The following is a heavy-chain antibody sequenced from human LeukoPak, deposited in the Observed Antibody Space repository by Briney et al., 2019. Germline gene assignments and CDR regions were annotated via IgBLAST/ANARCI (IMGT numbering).Heavy chain of an antibody. CDR2: ISGSGGST. V-gene: IGHV3-23*01. D-gene: IGHD6-13*01. J-gene: IGHJ4*02. CDR1: GXTFSSYA. CDR3: AKSNGSSSYLFDY. Sequence: PGRCLRLSCAASGXTFSSYAVSWVRQAPGKGLEWVWAISGSGGSTYYADSVKGRFTISRDNSTNTLSLPMNSLRAEDTAVYFCAKSNGSSSYLFDYWGQGTLVTVSS.